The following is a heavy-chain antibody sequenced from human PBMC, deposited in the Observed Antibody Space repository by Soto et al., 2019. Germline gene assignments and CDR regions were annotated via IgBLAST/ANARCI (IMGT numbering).Heavy chain of an antibody. CDR3: ARDGQATRFDY. CDR1: GFTFASYA. J-gene: IGHJ4*02. V-gene: IGHV3-23*01. CDR2: IDAGGGRT. Sequence: PGGSLRLSCAASGFTFASYAMAWVRQAPGKGVEWVSGIDAGGGRTYYADSVKGRFTISRDNSRNTLFLQMDNLRGEDTAIYYCARDGQATRFDYWGQGTLVTVSS.